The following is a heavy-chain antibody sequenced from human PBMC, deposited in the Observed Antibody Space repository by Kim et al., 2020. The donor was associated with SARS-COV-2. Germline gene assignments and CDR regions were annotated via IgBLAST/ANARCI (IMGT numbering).Heavy chain of an antibody. Sequence: ASVKVSCKASGYTFTSYAMNWVRQAPGQGLEWMGWINTNTGNPTYAQGFTGRFVFSLDTSVSTAYLQISSLKAEDTAVYYCSGSGSQRYYYGMDVWGQGTTVTVSS. CDR2: INTNTGNP. J-gene: IGHJ6*02. V-gene: IGHV7-4-1*02. CDR1: GYTFTSYA. CDR3: SGSGSQRYYYGMDV. D-gene: IGHD3-10*01.